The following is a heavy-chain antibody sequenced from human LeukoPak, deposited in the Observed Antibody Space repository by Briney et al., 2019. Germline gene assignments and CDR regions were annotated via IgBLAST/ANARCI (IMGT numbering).Heavy chain of an antibody. J-gene: IGHJ5*02. CDR1: GYTFTSYG. CDR2: ISAYNGNT. Sequence: ASVKVSCKASGYTFTSYGISWVRQAPGQGLEWMGWISAYNGNTNYAQKLQGRVTITADESTSTAYMELSSLRSEDTAVYYCARAHYDSSGYYYGFFWFDPWGQGTLVTVSS. D-gene: IGHD3-22*01. CDR3: ARAHYDSSGYYYGFFWFDP. V-gene: IGHV1-18*01.